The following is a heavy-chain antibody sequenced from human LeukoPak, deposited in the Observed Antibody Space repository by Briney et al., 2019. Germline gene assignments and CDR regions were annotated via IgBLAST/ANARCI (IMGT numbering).Heavy chain of an antibody. CDR3: AKVGSGWPGYYFDY. J-gene: IGHJ4*02. D-gene: IGHD6-19*01. V-gene: IGHV3-64*02. Sequence: GGSLSLSCAASGFTFSSYVMHWVRLSPGKGLDYVSVISSNGGTTSYADSVQGRFTISRDNSKNTLYLQMGSLRGEDMAVYYCAKVGSGWPGYYFDYWGQGTLVTVSS. CDR1: GFTFSSYV. CDR2: ISSNGGTT.